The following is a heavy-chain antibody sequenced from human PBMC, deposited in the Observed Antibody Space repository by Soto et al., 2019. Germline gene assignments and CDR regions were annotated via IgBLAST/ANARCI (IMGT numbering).Heavy chain of an antibody. Sequence: ASVKVSCKASGYTFTSQGISWVRQAPGQGLDGMGWISAYNGNTNYVQKLQGRVTMTTDTSTRTADMEPKSLRSDDTAGYYFAIDFLPNYCIRSGYYYINWFDPWGQGTLVTVSS. CDR3: AIDFLPNYCIRSGYYYINWFDP. V-gene: IGHV1-18*01. J-gene: IGHJ5*02. CDR2: ISAYNGNT. CDR1: GYTFTSQG. D-gene: IGHD3-22*01.